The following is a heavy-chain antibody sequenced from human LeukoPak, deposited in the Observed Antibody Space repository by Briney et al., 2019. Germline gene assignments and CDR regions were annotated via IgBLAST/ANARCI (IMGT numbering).Heavy chain of an antibody. CDR1: GYTFTGYY. D-gene: IGHD3-22*01. CDR2: INPNSGGT. J-gene: IGHJ5*02. CDR3: ARDSRLDYDSSGYYDGGWFDP. V-gene: IGHV1-2*02. Sequence: ASVKVSCKASGYTFTGYYMHWVRQAPGQGLEWMGWINPNSGGTNYAQKFQGRVTMTRDTSISTAYMELSRLRSDDTAVYYCARDSRLDYDSSGYYDGGWFDPWGQGTLVTVSS.